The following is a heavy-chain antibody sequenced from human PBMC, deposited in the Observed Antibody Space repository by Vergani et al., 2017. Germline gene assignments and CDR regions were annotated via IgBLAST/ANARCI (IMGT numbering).Heavy chain of an antibody. V-gene: IGHV3-48*02. CDR3: AREGYCSGGSCYSVPFDP. D-gene: IGHD2-15*01. CDR2: ISSSSSTI. Sequence: EVQLVESGGGLVQPGGSLRLSCAASGFTFSSYSMNWVRQAPGKGLEWVSYISSSSSTIYYADSVKGRFNISRDNAKNSLYLQMNSLRDEDTAVYYCAREGYCSGGSCYSVPFDPWGQGTLVTVSS. CDR1: GFTFSSYS. J-gene: IGHJ5*02.